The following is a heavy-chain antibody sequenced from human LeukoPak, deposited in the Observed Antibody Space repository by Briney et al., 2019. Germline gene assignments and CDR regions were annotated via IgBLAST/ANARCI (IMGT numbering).Heavy chain of an antibody. Sequence: PGGSLRLSCAASGFNFEHFALGWVRQAPGKGLEWVSSITGGGSKTYYTESVKGRFTVSRDSFNNTLYLQMNSLTAGDTAVYYCARDQQVVSTAFDHWGQGILVTTSS. CDR1: GFNFEHFA. V-gene: IGHV3-23*01. J-gene: IGHJ4*02. D-gene: IGHD2-15*01. CDR2: ITGGGSKT. CDR3: ARDQQVVSTAFDH.